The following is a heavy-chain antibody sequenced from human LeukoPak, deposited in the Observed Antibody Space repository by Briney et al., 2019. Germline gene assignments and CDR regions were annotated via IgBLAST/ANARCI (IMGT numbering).Heavy chain of an antibody. V-gene: IGHV4-30-4*08. CDR3: ARVSGYSSSSGVYVAEYFQH. D-gene: IGHD6-6*01. CDR2: IYYSGST. J-gene: IGHJ1*01. CDR1: GYSISSGYY. Sequence: SETLSLTCAVSGYSISSGYYWSWIRQPPGKGLEWIGYIYYSGSTYYNPSLKSRVTISVDTSKNQFSLKLSSVTAADTAVYYCARVSGYSSSSGVYVAEYFQHWGQGTLVTVSS.